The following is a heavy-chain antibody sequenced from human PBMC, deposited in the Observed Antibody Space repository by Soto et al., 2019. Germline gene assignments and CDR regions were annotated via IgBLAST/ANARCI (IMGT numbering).Heavy chain of an antibody. Sequence: VQLVQSGAEVKKPGASVKVSCKASGYTFTSYGINWVRQAPGQGLEWLGWISAYDGYTNYAQILQGRVSMTTDTSTKTAYMELRSLRSDDTAMYYCARGGFYDSSGARNYYYYGMNVW. V-gene: IGHV1-18*01. J-gene: IGHJ6*01. CDR3: ARGGFYDSSGARNYYYYGMNV. D-gene: IGHD3-22*01. CDR1: GYTFTSYG. CDR2: ISAYDGYT.